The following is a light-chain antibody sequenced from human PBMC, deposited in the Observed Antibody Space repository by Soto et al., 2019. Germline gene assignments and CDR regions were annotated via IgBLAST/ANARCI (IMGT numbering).Light chain of an antibody. CDR3: QQYGGSPRIT. CDR2: GAS. V-gene: IGKV3-20*01. Sequence: EFVLAQSPGTLSLSPGERAALSCRGSQTVRNNYLAWYQQKPGQAPRLLIFGASTRAAGFPDRFSGSGSGTDFTLIINRLEPEDVAIYYCQQYGGSPRITFGQGTRLEI. J-gene: IGKJ5*01. CDR1: QTVRNNY.